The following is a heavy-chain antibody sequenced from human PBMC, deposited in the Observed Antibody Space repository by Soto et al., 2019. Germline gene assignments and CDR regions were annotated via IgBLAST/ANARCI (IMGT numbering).Heavy chain of an antibody. CDR3: ARGVTSELSSIDY. V-gene: IGHV1-69*13. D-gene: IGHD3-16*02. J-gene: IGHJ4*02. CDR1: GGTFSSYA. Sequence: ASVKVSCKASGGTFSSYAISWVRQAPGQGLEWMGGIIPIFGTANYAQKFQGRVTITADESTSTAYMGLSSLRSEDTAVYYCARGVTSELSSIDYWGQGTLVTVSS. CDR2: IIPIFGTA.